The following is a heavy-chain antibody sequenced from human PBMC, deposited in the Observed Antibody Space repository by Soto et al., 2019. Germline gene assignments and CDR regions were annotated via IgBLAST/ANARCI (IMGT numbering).Heavy chain of an antibody. CDR1: GFSLINSGMG. Sequence: QITLKESGPTLVSPTQTLTLTCTFSGFSLINSGMGVGWIRQSTGKALEWPALMYCNDDEGHSPSLKSRFTLTKDTLNNQVVNTMANMDPVDKATSYCASKIAVETLAALDNWGQATMVTVSS. CDR3: ASKIAVETLAALDN. J-gene: IGHJ3*02. D-gene: IGHD6-19*01. CDR2: MYCNDDE. V-gene: IGHV2-5*01.